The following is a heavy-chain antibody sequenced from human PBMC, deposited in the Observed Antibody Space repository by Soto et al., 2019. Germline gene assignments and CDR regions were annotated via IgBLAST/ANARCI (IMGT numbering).Heavy chain of an antibody. CDR2: INPNSGGT. Sequence: QVQLVQSGAEVKKPGASVKVSCKASGYTFTGYYMHWVRQAPGQGLEWMGWINPNSGGTNYAQKFQGWVTMTRDTSISTAYKELSKLRYDDTAVYYCARDKRVVVTGGGNGMDVWGQGTTVTVSS. V-gene: IGHV1-2*04. D-gene: IGHD2-21*02. J-gene: IGHJ6*02. CDR1: GYTFTGYY. CDR3: ARDKRVVVTGGGNGMDV.